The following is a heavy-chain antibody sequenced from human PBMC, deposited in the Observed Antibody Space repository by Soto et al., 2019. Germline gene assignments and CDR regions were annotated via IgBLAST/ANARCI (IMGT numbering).Heavy chain of an antibody. D-gene: IGHD2-15*01. V-gene: IGHV4-39*02. CDR3: AREGERYCSGGSCQVDY. Sequence: QLQLQESGPGLVKPSETLSLTCTVSGGSITSSSYYWGWIRQPPGKVLEWIGSIYYSGNTNYTPSLKSRVTPSVNTSKNHFSLKLSAVTAADTAVYYSAREGERYCSGGSCQVDYCGQGTLVTVSS. CDR1: GGSITSSSYY. CDR2: IYYSGNT. J-gene: IGHJ4*02.